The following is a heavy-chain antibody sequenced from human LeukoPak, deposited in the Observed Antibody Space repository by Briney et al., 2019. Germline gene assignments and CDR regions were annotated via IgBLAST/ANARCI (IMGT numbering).Heavy chain of an antibody. CDR1: GFTFSNSI. CDR3: AKRSTGYYFDS. V-gene: IGHV3-23*01. CDR2: FSGNDGYT. D-gene: IGHD2-2*01. Sequence: GGSLRLSCAGSGFTFSNSILSRVRQAPGKGLEWLSTFSGNDGYTYYADSVKGRFTISRDNSKNTVYLQMNSLRAEDTANYYCAKRSTGYYFDSWGQGTLVTVSS. J-gene: IGHJ4*02.